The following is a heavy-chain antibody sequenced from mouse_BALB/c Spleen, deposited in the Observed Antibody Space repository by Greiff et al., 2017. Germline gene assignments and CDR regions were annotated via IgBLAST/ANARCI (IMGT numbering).Heavy chain of an antibody. V-gene: IGHV1-15*01. J-gene: IGHJ2*01. CDR1: GYTFTDYE. D-gene: IGHD4-1*01. CDR2: IDPETGGT. CDR3: TRQTENHYYFDY. Sequence: QVQLQQSGAELVRPGASVTLSCKASGYTFTDYEMHWVKQTPVHGLEWIGAIDPETGGTAYNQKFKGKATLTADKSSSTAYMELRSLTSEDSAVYYCTRQTENHYYFDYWGQGTTLTVSS.